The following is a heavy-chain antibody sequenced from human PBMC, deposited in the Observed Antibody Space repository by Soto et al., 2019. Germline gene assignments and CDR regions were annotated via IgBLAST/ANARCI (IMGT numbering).Heavy chain of an antibody. CDR1: GFTFSSYA. CDR3: AVLLVRGIDAFDI. D-gene: IGHD3-10*01. J-gene: IGHJ3*02. CDR2: ISCSSSYI. V-gene: IGHV3-21*01. Sequence: GGSLRLSCAASGFTFSSYAMSWVRQAPGKGLEWVSSISCSSSYIYYADSVKGRFTISRDNAKNSLYLQMNSLRAEDTAVYYCAVLLVRGIDAFDIWGQGTMVTVSS.